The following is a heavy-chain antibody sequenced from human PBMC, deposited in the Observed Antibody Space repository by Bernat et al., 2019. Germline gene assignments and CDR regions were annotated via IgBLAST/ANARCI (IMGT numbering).Heavy chain of an antibody. Sequence: EVQLVESGGGLVKPGGSLRLSCAASDFSFSNTWMNWVRQAPGKGLEWVGRIYSKAAGGTTEYAAPVRGRFTISRDDSKNTLYLQMNSLNTEDTAVYYCSTGGDRSAHLQRGYFDLWGRGTLVTVSS. V-gene: IGHV3-15*07. CDR2: IYSKAAGGTT. D-gene: IGHD3-22*01. CDR3: STGGDRSAHLQRGYFDL. CDR1: DFSFSNTW. J-gene: IGHJ2*01.